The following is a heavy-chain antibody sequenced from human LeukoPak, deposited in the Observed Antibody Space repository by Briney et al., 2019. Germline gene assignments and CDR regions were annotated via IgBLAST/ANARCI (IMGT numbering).Heavy chain of an antibody. CDR2: IRYDGGNK. V-gene: IGHV3-30*02. CDR3: AKDDCSSTSCFYFDY. D-gene: IGHD2-2*01. CDR1: GLTFSSYG. Sequence: GGSLRLSCAASGLTFSSYGMRWVRQAPGKGLEWVAFIRYDGGNKYYADSVKGRFTISRDNSKNTLYLQMNSLRAEDTAVYYCAKDDCSSTSCFYFDYWGQGTLVTVSS. J-gene: IGHJ4*02.